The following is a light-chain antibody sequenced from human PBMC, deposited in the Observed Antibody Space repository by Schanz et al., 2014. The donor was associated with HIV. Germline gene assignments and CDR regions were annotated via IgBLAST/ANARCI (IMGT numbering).Light chain of an antibody. Sequence: QSVLTQPASVSGSPGQSITLSCTGSSSDIGAYNYVSWYQQHPDRAPKLLIFDVTNRPSGISPHFSGSKSGVTASLTISGLQAEDEADYYCCSYAGQYAFIFVFGVGTKLTVL. CDR1: SSDIGAYNY. CDR3: CSYAGQYAFIFV. J-gene: IGLJ1*01. V-gene: IGLV2-14*03. CDR2: DVT.